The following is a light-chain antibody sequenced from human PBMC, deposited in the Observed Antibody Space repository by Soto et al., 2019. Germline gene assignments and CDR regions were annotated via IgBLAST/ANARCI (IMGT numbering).Light chain of an antibody. CDR2: RNN. CDR3: AAWDDSLSGGV. J-gene: IGLJ2*01. V-gene: IGLV1-47*01. CDR1: SSNIGSNY. Sequence: QSVLTQPPSASGTPGQRVTISCSGSSSNIGSNYVFWYQHLPGTAPKLRIYRNNQRPSGVPDRFSGSKSGTSASLAISGLRSEDEADYYCAAWDDSLSGGVFGGGTKVTVL.